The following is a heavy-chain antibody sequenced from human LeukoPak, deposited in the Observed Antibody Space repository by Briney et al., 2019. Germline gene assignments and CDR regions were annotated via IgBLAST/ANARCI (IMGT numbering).Heavy chain of an antibody. Sequence: PSETLSLTCTVSGGSISTYYWNWIRQPPGKGLEWIGYIYHSGSTNYNPSLKSRVTISVDTSKNQFSLNLDSVTAADTAVYYCARAMCTSCERRWFDPWGQGTLVTVSS. J-gene: IGHJ5*02. CDR2: IYHSGST. D-gene: IGHD2-2*01. CDR1: GGSISTYY. V-gene: IGHV4-59*01. CDR3: ARAMCTSCERRWFDP.